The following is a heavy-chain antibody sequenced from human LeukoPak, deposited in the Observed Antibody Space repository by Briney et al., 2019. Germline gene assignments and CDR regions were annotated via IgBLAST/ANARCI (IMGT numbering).Heavy chain of an antibody. CDR2: INEDGSDK. CDR3: ARVLVGYSSGWLSDAFDI. D-gene: IGHD6-19*01. V-gene: IGHV3-7*01. J-gene: IGHJ3*02. CDR1: GFTFSDHW. Sequence: GGSLRLSCAASGFTFSDHWMSWVRQAPGKGLEWVANINEDGSDKYYVDSVKGRFTISRDNAKNSLYLQMNSLRAEDTAVYYCARVLVGYSSGWLSDAFDIWGQGTMVTVSS.